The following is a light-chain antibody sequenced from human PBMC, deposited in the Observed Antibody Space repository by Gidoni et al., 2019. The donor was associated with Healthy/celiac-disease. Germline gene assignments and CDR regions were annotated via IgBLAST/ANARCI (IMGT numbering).Light chain of an antibody. CDR3: QQFNNYPLT. CDR2: DAS. V-gene: IGKV1D-13*01. J-gene: IGKJ3*01. Sequence: AIQLTQSPASLSASVGERVTITCRASQGISSASAWYQQKPGKAPKLLIYDASSLESGVPSRFSGSGSGTDFTLTISSLQPEDFATYYCQQFNNYPLTFGPGTKVDIK. CDR1: QGISSA.